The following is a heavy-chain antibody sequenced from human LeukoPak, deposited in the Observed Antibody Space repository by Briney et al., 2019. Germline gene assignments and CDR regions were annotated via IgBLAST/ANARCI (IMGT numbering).Heavy chain of an antibody. CDR2: IAVVGGNT. V-gene: IGHV3-23*01. CDR3: ARDCCSGGGPLDI. CDR1: GFTFSNYG. J-gene: IGHJ4*02. D-gene: IGHD2-15*01. Sequence: GGSLRLSCAASGFTFSNYGMAWVRQAPGKGLEWVSTIAVVGGNTHYADSVEGRFTISRQDSNNALHLQLNSLRAEDTAIYYCARDCCSGGGPLDIWGQGTLVSVSS.